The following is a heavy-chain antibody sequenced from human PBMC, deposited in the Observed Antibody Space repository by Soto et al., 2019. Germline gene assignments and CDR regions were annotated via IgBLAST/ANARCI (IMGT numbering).Heavy chain of an antibody. J-gene: IGHJ1*01. V-gene: IGHV1-3*01. D-gene: IGHD2-15*01. Sequence: ASVKVSCKASGYTFTSYAMHWVRQAPGQRLEWMGWINAGNGNTKYSQKFQGRVTITRDTSANTAYMELSSLRSEDTAVYYCASRYCSGGSCSTPEYFQHWGQGTLVTVSS. CDR1: GYTFTSYA. CDR2: INAGNGNT. CDR3: ASRYCSGGSCSTPEYFQH.